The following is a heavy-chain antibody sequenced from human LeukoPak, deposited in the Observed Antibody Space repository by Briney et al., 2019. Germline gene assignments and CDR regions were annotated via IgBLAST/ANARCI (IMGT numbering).Heavy chain of an antibody. D-gene: IGHD3/OR15-3a*01. CDR1: GFTFSSYN. CDR2: ISSSGSII. Sequence: GGSLRLSCAASGFTFSSYNINWVRQAPGKGLWWVSYISSSGSIIYYADSVKGRFTISRDNAKNSLFLQMNSLRAEDTALYYCARDRDWYTFDSWGQGTLVAVSS. J-gene: IGHJ4*02. CDR3: ARDRDWYTFDS. V-gene: IGHV3-48*01.